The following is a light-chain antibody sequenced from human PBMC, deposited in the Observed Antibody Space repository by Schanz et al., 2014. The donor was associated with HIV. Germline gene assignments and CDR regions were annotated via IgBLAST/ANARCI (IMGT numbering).Light chain of an antibody. Sequence: EIVLTQSPGTLSLSPGERATLSCRASQSVSSGYLAWYQQTPGQAPRLLIYATVDRATGIPARFSGSGSGTDFTLTIGSLEPEDSAVYFCQQRYDWPVTFGGGTKVEIK. V-gene: IGKV3D-20*02. CDR2: ATV. CDR1: QSVSSGY. CDR3: QQRYDWPVT. J-gene: IGKJ4*01.